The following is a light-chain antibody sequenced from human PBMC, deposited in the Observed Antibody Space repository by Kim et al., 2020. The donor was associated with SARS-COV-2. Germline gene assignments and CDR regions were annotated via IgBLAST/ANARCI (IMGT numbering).Light chain of an antibody. Sequence: PTSNCNSRQCFLYSSNNKNYFAWYQQKPGQPPKLLIYWASTRESGVPDRFSGSGSGTDFTLTISSLQAEDVAVYYCQQYYSTPRTFGQGTKVDIK. CDR2: WAS. J-gene: IGKJ1*01. V-gene: IGKV4-1*01. CDR1: QCFLYSSNNKNY. CDR3: QQYYSTPRT.